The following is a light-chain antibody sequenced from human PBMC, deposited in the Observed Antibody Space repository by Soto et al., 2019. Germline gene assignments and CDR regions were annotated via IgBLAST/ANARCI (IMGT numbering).Light chain of an antibody. CDR1: SFNIGNSY. CDR2: DNN. V-gene: IGLV1-51*01. J-gene: IGLJ7*01. Sequence: QSVLTQPPSVSAAPGQTVTISCSGSSFNIGNSYVSWYQQLPGTAPKLLIYDNNKRPSGIPDRFSGSKSGTSATLGITGLQTGDEADYYCGTWASSLSAAEFGGGTQLTVL. CDR3: GTWASSLSAAE.